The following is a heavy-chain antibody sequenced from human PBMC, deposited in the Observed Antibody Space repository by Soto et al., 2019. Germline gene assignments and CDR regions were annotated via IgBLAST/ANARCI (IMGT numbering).Heavy chain of an antibody. V-gene: IGHV1-69*06. CDR3: ARVRVIRGVIPSHFGL. CDR2: IIPLYGTV. J-gene: IGHJ4*02. D-gene: IGHD3-10*01. CDR1: GGTFNSYG. Sequence: QDHLAQSGAEVKKPGSSVTVSCKASGGTFNSYGISWVRQAPGQGLDWMGVIIPLYGTVNNAQKFQGRVSITADKSTSTAYMDLSRLRSVATGVYYCARVRVIRGVIPSHFGLWGQGTLVSVSS.